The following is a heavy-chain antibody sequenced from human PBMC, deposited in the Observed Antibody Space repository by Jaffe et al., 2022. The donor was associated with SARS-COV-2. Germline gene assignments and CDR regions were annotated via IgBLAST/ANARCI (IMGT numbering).Heavy chain of an antibody. V-gene: IGHV1-3*04. CDR2: INTGNGKI. Sequence: QVQLVQSGAEVKKPGASVKVSCKASGYTFTNYNMHWVRQAPGQRLEWMGWINTGNGKIKYSQKFQGRVTITRDTSASTAYMELSSLTSEDTAVYYCARDEDLWGQGTLVTVSS. CDR3: ARDEDL. CDR1: GYTFTNYN. J-gene: IGHJ4*02. D-gene: IGHD2-15*01.